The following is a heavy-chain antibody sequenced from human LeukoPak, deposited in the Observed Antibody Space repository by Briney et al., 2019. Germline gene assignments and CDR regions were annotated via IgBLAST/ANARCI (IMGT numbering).Heavy chain of an antibody. D-gene: IGHD3-10*01. CDR1: GGSISSYY. Sequence: SETLSLTCTVSGGSISSYYWSWIRQPPGKGLEWIGYIYYSGSTNYNPSLKSRVTISVDTSKNRFSLKLSSVTAADTAVYYCARGSRGSADDAFDIWGQGTMVTVSS. V-gene: IGHV4-59*01. CDR2: IYYSGST. J-gene: IGHJ3*02. CDR3: ARGSRGSADDAFDI.